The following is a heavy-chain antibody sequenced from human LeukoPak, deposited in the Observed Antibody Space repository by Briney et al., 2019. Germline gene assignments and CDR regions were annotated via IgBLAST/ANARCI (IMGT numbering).Heavy chain of an antibody. CDR3: ARGSSPTGYYGMDV. J-gene: IGHJ6*02. V-gene: IGHV3-33*08. D-gene: IGHD1-14*01. CDR1: GFTFSNHF. Sequence: GGSLRLSCSTSGFTFSNHFMHWVRQAPGKGLEWVAVIWYDGSNKYYADSVKGRFTISRDNSKNTLYLQMNSLRAEDTAVYYCARGSSPTGYYGMDVWGQGTTVTVSS. CDR2: IWYDGSNK.